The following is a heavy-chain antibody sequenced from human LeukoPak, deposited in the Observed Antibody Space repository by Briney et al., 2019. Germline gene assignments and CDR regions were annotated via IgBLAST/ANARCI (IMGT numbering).Heavy chain of an antibody. D-gene: IGHD4-23*01. J-gene: IGHJ4*02. CDR3: ARVGDYGGFDY. V-gene: IGHV4-30-4*01. CDR2: IYYSGST. CDR1: GGSISSGDYY. Sequence: PSQTLSLTCTVSGGSISSGDYYWSWIRQPPGKGLEWIGYIYYSGSTYYNPSLKSRVTISVDTSKNQFSLKLSSVTAAGTAVYYCARVGDYGGFDYWGQGTLVTVSS.